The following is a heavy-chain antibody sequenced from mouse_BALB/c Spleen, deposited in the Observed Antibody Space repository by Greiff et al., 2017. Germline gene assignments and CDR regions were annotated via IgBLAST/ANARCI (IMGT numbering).Heavy chain of an antibody. D-gene: IGHD1-1*01. CDR1: GYAFSSYW. CDR3: ARGAYGSSSQYIDV. Sequence: QVQLQQSGAELVRPGSSVKISCKASGYAFSSYWMNWVKQRPGQGLEWIGQIYPGDGDTNYNGKFKGKATLTADKSSSTAYMQLSSLTSEDSAVYFCARGAYGSSSQYIDVWGAGTTVTVSS. J-gene: IGHJ1*01. V-gene: IGHV1-80*01. CDR2: IYPGDGDT.